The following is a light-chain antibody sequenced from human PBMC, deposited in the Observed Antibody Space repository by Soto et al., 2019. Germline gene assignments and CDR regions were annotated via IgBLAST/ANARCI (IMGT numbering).Light chain of an antibody. V-gene: IGKV1-8*01. CDR2: AAS. CDR3: QQYYSYPWT. J-gene: IGKJ1*01. CDR1: QGISSY. Sequence: AIRITQSPSSLSASTGDSVTITCRASQGISSYLAWYQQKPGKPPKLLIYAASTLQSGVPSRFRGSGSGTDFTLPVSCLQSEDFATYYCQQYYSYPWTFGQGTKVDIK.